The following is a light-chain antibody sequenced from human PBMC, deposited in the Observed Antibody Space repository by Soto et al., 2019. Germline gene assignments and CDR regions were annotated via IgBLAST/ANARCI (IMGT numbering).Light chain of an antibody. CDR3: QHRAIWPIS. CDR2: DAF. J-gene: IGKJ4*01. V-gene: IGKV3-11*01. CDR1: QSVRNH. Sequence: EIVLTQSPATLSLSPGEIATLSCRTSQSVRNHLVWYQQKPGQAPRLLIYDAFIRATGIPARFSGSGSGTDFTLSISSLEPEDFAVYYCQHRAIWPISFGGGTKVEIK.